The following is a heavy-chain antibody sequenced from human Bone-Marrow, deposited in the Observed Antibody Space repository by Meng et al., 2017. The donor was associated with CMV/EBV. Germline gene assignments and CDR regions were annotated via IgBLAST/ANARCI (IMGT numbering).Heavy chain of an antibody. CDR1: GFTFSSYA. D-gene: IGHD1-14*01. Sequence: GGSLRLSCAASGFTFSSYAMHWVRQAPGKGLEWVAVISYDGSNKYYADSVKGRFTISRDNSKNTLYLQMNSLRAEDTAVYYCARDPGSLDQDADYYYYYGMDVCGQGTTVTVSS. J-gene: IGHJ6*01. CDR3: ARDPGSLDQDADYYYYYGMDV. CDR2: ISYDGSNK. V-gene: IGHV3-30-3*01.